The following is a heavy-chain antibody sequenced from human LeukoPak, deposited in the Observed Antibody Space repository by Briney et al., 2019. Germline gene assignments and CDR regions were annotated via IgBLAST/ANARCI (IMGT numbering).Heavy chain of an antibody. D-gene: IGHD2-2*01. CDR1: DGSISNYY. CDR2: ISYSGRT. CDR3: ARLGYCSRTTCYVGRNYYYGMDV. Sequence: SPTLSLTCPVSDGSISNYYCTCIRQPARKGLEWNGFISYSGRTTYNPSLKSRVTLSVDTSKNPFSLNLRSVPAADTAVYYCARLGYCSRTTCYVGRNYYYGMDVGGQGTTVTVSS. V-gene: IGHV4-59*08. J-gene: IGHJ6*02.